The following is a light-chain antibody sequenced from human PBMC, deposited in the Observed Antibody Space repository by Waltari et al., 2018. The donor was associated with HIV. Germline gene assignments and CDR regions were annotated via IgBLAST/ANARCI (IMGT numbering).Light chain of an antibody. CDR2: KDN. Sequence: SYELTQPPSVSVSPGQTATITCSGDALPKQFASWYQQKAGQAPLMVIYKDNKRPSGTPDRFSGSMSGATVMLIISGVLPEDEAVYYCESADDSGDHWVFGGGTKLSVL. V-gene: IGLV3-25*03. CDR3: ESADDSGDHWV. J-gene: IGLJ3*02. CDR1: ALPKQF.